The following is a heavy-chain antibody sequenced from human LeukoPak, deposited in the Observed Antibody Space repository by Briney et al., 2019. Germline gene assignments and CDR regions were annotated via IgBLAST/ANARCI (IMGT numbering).Heavy chain of an antibody. D-gene: IGHD3-22*01. CDR3: AKGSYYDSSGSFYFDY. CDR1: GFTFSSYA. CDR2: ISGSGDNT. V-gene: IGHV3-23*01. Sequence: GGSLRLSCAASGFTFSSYAMSWVRQAPGKGLEWVSGISGSGDNTYYADSVKGRFTISRDNSKNTLYVQVKSLGTEDTAAYYCAKGSYYDSSGSFYFDYWGQGTLVTVSS. J-gene: IGHJ4*02.